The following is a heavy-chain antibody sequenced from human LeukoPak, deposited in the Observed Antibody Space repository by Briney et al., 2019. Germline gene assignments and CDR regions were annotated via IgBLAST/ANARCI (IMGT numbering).Heavy chain of an antibody. CDR3: ARARSASPQTQWLRLRGVYYYYMDV. D-gene: IGHD5-12*01. CDR2: IYYSGST. J-gene: IGHJ6*03. V-gene: IGHV4-59*01. CDR1: GGSISSYY. Sequence: SETLSLTCTVSGGSISSYYWSWIRQPPGKGLEWIGYIYYSGSTNYNPSLKSRVTISVDTSKNQFSLKLSSVTAADTAVYYCARARSASPQTQWLRLRGVYYYYMDVWGKGTTVTISS.